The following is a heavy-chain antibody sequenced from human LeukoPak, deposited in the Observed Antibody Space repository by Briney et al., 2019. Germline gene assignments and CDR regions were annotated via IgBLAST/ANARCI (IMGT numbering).Heavy chain of an antibody. V-gene: IGHV4-34*01. D-gene: IGHD2-21*01. Sequence: SETLSLTCAVYGGSFSGYYWSWIRQPPGKGLEWIGEINHSGSTNYNPSLKSRVTISVDTSKNQFSLKLSSVTAADTAVYYCARGQHNYYYCYMDVWGKGTTVTVSS. CDR2: INHSGST. J-gene: IGHJ6*03. CDR3: ARGQHNYYYCYMDV. CDR1: GGSFSGYY.